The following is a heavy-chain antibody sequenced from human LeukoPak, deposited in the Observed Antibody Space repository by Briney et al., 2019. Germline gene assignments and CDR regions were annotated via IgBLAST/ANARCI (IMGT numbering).Heavy chain of an antibody. CDR2: IIPIFGTA. Sequence: ASVKVSCKASGYTFTSYGISWVRQAPGQGLEWMGGIIPIFGTANYAQKFQGRVTITADESTSTAYMELSSLRSEDTAVYYCARAGPYDYVWGSYRYPQPNWFDPWGQGTLVTVSS. J-gene: IGHJ5*02. V-gene: IGHV1-69*13. D-gene: IGHD3-16*02. CDR3: ARAGPYDYVWGSYRYPQPNWFDP. CDR1: GYTFTSYG.